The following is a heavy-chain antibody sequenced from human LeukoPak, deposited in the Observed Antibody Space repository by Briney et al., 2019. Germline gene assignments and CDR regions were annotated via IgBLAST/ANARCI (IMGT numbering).Heavy chain of an antibody. D-gene: IGHD2-2*01. V-gene: IGHV3-23*01. J-gene: IGHJ4*02. CDR1: GFIFSDYA. CDR3: ARDLYCSSTSCPSVPVDY. Sequence: GGSLRLSCAASGFIFSDYAMSWVRQAPGKGLEWVSAISDSKRGGTTYYADSVKGRITISRDTSKNTLYLQMSSLRAEDTAVYYCARDLYCSSTSCPSVPVDYWGQGTLVTVSS. CDR2: ISDSKRGGTT.